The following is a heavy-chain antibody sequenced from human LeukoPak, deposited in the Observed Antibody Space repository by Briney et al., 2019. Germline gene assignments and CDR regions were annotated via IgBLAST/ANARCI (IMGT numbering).Heavy chain of an antibody. CDR2: ISADNGNT. J-gene: IGHJ1*01. D-gene: IGHD4-17*01. CDR3: ARDLTTVTTGYFQH. Sequence: ASVKVSCKASGYTLTSYGISWVRQAPGQGLEWMGGISADNGNTNYAQKLQGRVTMTTDTSTSTAYMELRSLRSDDTAVYYCARDLTTVTTGYFQHWGQGTLVTVSS. V-gene: IGHV1-18*01. CDR1: GYTLTSYG.